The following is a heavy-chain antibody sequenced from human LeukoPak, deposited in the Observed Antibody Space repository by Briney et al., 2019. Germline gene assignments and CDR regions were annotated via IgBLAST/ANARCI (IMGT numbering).Heavy chain of an antibody. D-gene: IGHD1-26*01. CDR1: EFTFSTYS. CDR2: ISYDGSDK. CDR3: AKEWELFYFEY. J-gene: IGHJ4*02. Sequence: GRSLRLSCAASEFTFSTYSMHWVRQAPGKGLERVALISYDGSDKYYVDSVKGRFTISRDNSKNTLYLQMNSLRPEDTAVYYCAKEWELFYFEYWGQGTLVTVSS. V-gene: IGHV3-30*04.